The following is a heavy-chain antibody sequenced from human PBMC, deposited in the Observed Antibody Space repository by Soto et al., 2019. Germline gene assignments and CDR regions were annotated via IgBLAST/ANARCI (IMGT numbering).Heavy chain of an antibody. V-gene: IGHV3-23*01. CDR3: ARNSKGSSRSALAY. CDR2: INGDGSPT. Sequence: GSLRLSCAVSGFTFSPYAMTWVRQGPGKGLEWVSSINGDGSPTYYADSVKGRFTISRDNFKNTLYLQMNSLRGEDTAVYYWARNSKGSSRSALAYWVQGIRVTVSS. CDR1: GFTFSPYA. J-gene: IGHJ4*02. D-gene: IGHD6-6*01.